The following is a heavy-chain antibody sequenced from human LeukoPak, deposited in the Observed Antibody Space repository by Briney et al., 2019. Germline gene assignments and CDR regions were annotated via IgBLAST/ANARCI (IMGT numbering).Heavy chain of an antibody. D-gene: IGHD2-2*01. CDR3: ARDWDKHAALGGGPDCSSTSCYDRGAFDI. CDR2: IYYSGST. J-gene: IGHJ3*02. CDR1: GGSISSYY. V-gene: IGHV4-59*01. Sequence: PSETLSLTCTVSGGSISSYYGSWIRQPPGKGLEWIGYIYYSGSTNYNPSLKSRVTISVDTSKNQFSLKLSSVTAADTAVYYCARDWDKHAALGGGPDCSSTSCYDRGAFDIWGQGTMVTVSS.